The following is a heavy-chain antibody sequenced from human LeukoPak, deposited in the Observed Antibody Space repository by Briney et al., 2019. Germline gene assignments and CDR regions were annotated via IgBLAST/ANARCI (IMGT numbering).Heavy chain of an antibody. CDR2: IIPIFGIA. V-gene: IGHV1-69*04. D-gene: IGHD3-22*01. Sequence: SVKVSYKASGGTFSSYAISWVRQAPGQGLEWMGRIIPIFGIANYAQKFQGRVTITADKSTSTAYMELSSLRSEDTAVYYCARDYYDKRIYYYYGMDVWGQGTTVTVSS. CDR3: ARDYYDKRIYYYYGMDV. CDR1: GGTFSSYA. J-gene: IGHJ6*02.